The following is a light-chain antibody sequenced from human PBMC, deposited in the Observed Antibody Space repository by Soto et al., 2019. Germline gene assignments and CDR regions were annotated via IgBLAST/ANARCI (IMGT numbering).Light chain of an antibody. Sequence: AIRMTQSPSSFSASTGDRVTITCRASQGISSYLAWYQQKPGKAPKLLIYAASTLQSGVPSRFSGSGSGTDFTLTISCLQSEDFANYYGQQYYSYPFTFGPGTKVDIK. J-gene: IGKJ3*01. V-gene: IGKV1-8*01. CDR2: AAS. CDR3: QQYYSYPFT. CDR1: QGISSY.